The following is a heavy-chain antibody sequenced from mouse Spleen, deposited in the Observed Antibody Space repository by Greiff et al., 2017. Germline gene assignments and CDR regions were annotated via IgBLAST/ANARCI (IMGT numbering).Heavy chain of an antibody. Sequence: QVQLQQSGPGLVAPSQSLSITCTVSGFSLTSYGVDWVRQSPGKGLEWLGVIWGGGSTNYNSALKSRLSISKDNSKSQVFLKMNSLQTDDTAMYYCARRYGSSYVGYYFDYWGQGTTLTVSS. D-gene: IGHD1-1*01. V-gene: IGHV2-6*01. CDR1: GFSLTSYG. CDR3: ARRYGSSYVGYYFDY. CDR2: IWGGGST. J-gene: IGHJ2*01.